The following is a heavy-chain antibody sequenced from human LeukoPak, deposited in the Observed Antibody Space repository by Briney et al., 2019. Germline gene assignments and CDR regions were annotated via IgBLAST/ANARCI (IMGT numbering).Heavy chain of an antibody. J-gene: IGHJ6*03. D-gene: IGHD3-3*01. Sequence: SETLSLTCTVSGGSISSSSYYWGWIRQPPGKGLEWIGSIYYSGSTYYHRSLKSRVTISVGTSKNLFSLKLSSVTAADTAVYYCASTAPSYYDFWSGYLSHYYMDVWGKGTTVTVSS. CDR1: GGSISSSSYY. V-gene: IGHV4-39*01. CDR3: ASTAPSYYDFWSGYLSHYYMDV. CDR2: IYYSGST.